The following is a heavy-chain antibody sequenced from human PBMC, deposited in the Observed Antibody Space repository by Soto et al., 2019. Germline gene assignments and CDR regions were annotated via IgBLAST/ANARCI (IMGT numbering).Heavy chain of an antibody. CDR3: ARGDRFRCSGDRCFSDGLFLS. D-gene: IGHD2-15*01. CDR2: INGSSYTM. V-gene: IGHV3-48*02. CDR1: GFTFGIYS. J-gene: IGHJ5*02. Sequence: EVQLVESGGGLVQRGGSLRLSCAASGFTFGIYSMNWVRQAPGKGLEWISYINGSSYTMYYADSVKGRFIISRDNADNSLYLQMNSLRDADTAVYYCARGDRFRCSGDRCFSDGLFLSWGQGTLVTVSS.